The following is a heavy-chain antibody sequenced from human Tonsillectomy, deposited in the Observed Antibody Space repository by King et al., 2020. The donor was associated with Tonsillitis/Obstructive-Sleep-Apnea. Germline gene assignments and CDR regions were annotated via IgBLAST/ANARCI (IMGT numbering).Heavy chain of an antibody. CDR3: AHTFEGANYYYYMDV. J-gene: IGHJ6*03. V-gene: IGHV2-5*02. CDR1: GFSLSTSGVG. D-gene: IGHD1-26*01. Sequence: TLQESGPTLVKPSQTLTLACTFSGFSLSTSGVGVGWIRQPPGKALEWLALIYWDDNKRYSPSLKSRLTITKDTSKNQVVLTMTNMNPVDTATYYCAHTFEGANYYYYMDVWGKGTTVTVSS. CDR2: IYWDDNK.